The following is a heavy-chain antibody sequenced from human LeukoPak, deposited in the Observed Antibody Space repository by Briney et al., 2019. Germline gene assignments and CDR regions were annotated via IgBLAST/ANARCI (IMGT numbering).Heavy chain of an antibody. CDR3: ARDWNYVHLDY. Sequence: SETLSLTCAVYGGSFSGYYWSWIRQPPGKGLEWIGEINHSGSTNYNPSLKSRVTISVDTSKNQFSLKLSSVTAADTAVYYCARDWNYVHLDYWGQGTLVTVSS. J-gene: IGHJ4*02. CDR2: INHSGST. V-gene: IGHV4-34*01. CDR1: GGSFSGYY. D-gene: IGHD1-7*01.